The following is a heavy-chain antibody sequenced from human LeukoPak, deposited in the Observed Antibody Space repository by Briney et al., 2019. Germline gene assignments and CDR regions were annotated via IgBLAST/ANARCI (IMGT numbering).Heavy chain of an antibody. CDR2: INHSGST. D-gene: IGHD3-22*01. J-gene: IGHJ3*02. Sequence: PSETLSLTCAVYGGSFSGYYWSWIRQPPGKGLEWIGEINHSGSTNYNPSLKSRVTISVDTSKNQFSLKLSSVIAADTAFYYCARGYYDSRGYSNTFDIWGQGTLVTVSS. V-gene: IGHV4-34*01. CDR1: GGSFSGYY. CDR3: ARGYYDSRGYSNTFDI.